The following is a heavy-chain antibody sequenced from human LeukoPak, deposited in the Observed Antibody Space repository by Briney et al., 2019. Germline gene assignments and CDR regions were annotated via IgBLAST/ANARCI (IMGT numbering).Heavy chain of an antibody. J-gene: IGHJ4*02. V-gene: IGHV3-11*04. D-gene: IGHD2-2*01. CDR2: ISSSGSTI. CDR3: AREGEEYQLLHGPFDY. Sequence: GGSLRLSCAASGFTFSDYYMSWIRQAPGKGLEWVSYISSSGSTIYYADSVKGRFTISRDNAKNSLYLQMNSPRAEDTAVYYCAREGEEYQLLHGPFDYWGQGTLVTVSS. CDR1: GFTFSDYY.